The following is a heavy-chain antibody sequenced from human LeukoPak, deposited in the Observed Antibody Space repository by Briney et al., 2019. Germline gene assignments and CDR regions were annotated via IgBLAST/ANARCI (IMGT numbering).Heavy chain of an antibody. D-gene: IGHD1-26*01. CDR1: GFTFSRYG. CDR3: ANVGLLVGVTVGH. CDR2: ISNDGSNK. J-gene: IGHJ4*02. Sequence: GGSLRLSCAASGFTFSRYGMHWVRQAPDKGLEWVTSISNDGSNKYYADSVKGRFTISRDNSKNTLYLQMNSLRAEDTAIYYCANVGLLVGVTVGHWGQGTLVTVSS. V-gene: IGHV3-30*18.